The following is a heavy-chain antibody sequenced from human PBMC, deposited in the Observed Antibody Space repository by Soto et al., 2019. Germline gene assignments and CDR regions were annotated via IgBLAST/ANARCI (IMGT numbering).Heavy chain of an antibody. V-gene: IGHV3-30*04. J-gene: IGHJ4*02. CDR2: ISYDGSDK. D-gene: IGHD2-2*03. CDR1: GFSFISHA. CDR3: VKGIMDRRTCLEADY. Sequence: GGPLRLSCAVAGFSFISHALHRIRQAPGKGLEWVAVISYDGSDKYYADSVQGRFTISRDNSQNMLYLQMHSLRAEDTAIYYCVKGIMDRRTCLEADYWGQGTRVTVSS.